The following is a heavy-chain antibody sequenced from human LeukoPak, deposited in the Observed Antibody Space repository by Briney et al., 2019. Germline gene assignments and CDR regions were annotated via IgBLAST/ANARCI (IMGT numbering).Heavy chain of an antibody. D-gene: IGHD2-21*02. CDR2: IIPIFNTT. CDR3: ARGDGWFDP. Sequence: SVKVSCKASGGTFSSYSISWVRQAPGQGLAWMGGIIPIFNTTNYARRFQGRVTLTADKSTSTAYMELDSLRSEDTAIYYCARGDGWFDPWGQGTLVTVSS. J-gene: IGHJ5*02. CDR1: GGTFSSYS. V-gene: IGHV1-69*06.